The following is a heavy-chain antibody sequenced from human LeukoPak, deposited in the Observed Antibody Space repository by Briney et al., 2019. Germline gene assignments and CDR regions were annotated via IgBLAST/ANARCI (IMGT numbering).Heavy chain of an antibody. V-gene: IGHV1-69*13. CDR3: ARVGGYCSSTSCYVVGVNWFDP. CDR2: IIPIFGTA. J-gene: IGHJ5*02. Sequence: SVKVSCTASGGTFSIYAISWVRQAPGQGLEWMGGIIPIFGTANYAQKFQGRVTITADESTSTAYMELSSLRSEDTAVYYCARVGGYCSSTSCYVVGVNWFDPWGQGTLVTVSS. CDR1: GGTFSIYA. D-gene: IGHD2-2*01.